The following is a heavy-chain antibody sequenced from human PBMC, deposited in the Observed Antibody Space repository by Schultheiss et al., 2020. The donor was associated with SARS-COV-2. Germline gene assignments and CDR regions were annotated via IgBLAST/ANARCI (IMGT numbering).Heavy chain of an antibody. Sequence: SETLSLTCAVYGGSFSGYYWSWIRQPPGKGLEWIGEINHSGSTNYNPSLKSRVTISVDTSKNQFSLKLSSVTAADTAVYYCASRDAYRNWFDPWGQGTLVTVSS. V-gene: IGHV4-34*01. J-gene: IGHJ5*02. CDR2: INHSGST. D-gene: IGHD5-24*01. CDR3: ASRDAYRNWFDP. CDR1: GGSFSGYY.